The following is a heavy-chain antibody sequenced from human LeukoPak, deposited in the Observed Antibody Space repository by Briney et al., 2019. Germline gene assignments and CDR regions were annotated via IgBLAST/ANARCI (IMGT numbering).Heavy chain of an antibody. CDR1: GGSISSYY. J-gene: IGHJ4*02. Sequence: PSETLSLTCTVSGGSISSYYWSWIRQPAGKGLEWIGRFYTSGSTNYNPSLKSRVTISVDTSKNQFSLKLTSVTAADTAVYYCATSPVGRRIDYWGQGTLVTVSS. D-gene: IGHD3-10*01. CDR3: ATSPVGRRIDY. CDR2: FYTSGST. V-gene: IGHV4-4*07.